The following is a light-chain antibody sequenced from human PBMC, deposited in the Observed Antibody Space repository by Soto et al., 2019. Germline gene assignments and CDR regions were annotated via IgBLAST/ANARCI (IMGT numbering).Light chain of an antibody. CDR1: SSNIGAGYD. CDR3: QSYDSSLSGYYV. CDR2: GNS. V-gene: IGLV1-40*01. J-gene: IGLJ1*01. Sequence: QSALTQPPSVSGAPGQGVTISCTGSSSNIGAGYDVHWYQQLPGTAPKLLIYGNSNRPSGVPDRFSGSKSGTSASLAITGLQAEDEADYYCQSYDSSLSGYYVFGTGTKLTVL.